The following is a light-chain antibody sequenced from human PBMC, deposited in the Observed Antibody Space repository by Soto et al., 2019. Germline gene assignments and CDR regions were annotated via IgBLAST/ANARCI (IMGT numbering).Light chain of an antibody. CDR3: QQYGSSPVT. Sequence: EIVLTQYPGTLSLSPGERSTLSCMASQSISSSYLAWYQQKPGQAPRLLIYGASSRATGIPDRFSGSGSGTDFTLTISRLEPEDFAVYYCQQYGSSPVTVGPGTQVEIK. V-gene: IGKV3-20*01. CDR1: QSISSSY. J-gene: IGKJ1*01. CDR2: GAS.